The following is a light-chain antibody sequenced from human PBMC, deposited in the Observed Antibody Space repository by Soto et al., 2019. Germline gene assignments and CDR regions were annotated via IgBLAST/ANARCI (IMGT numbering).Light chain of an antibody. CDR3: QQSYSTTWT. CDR1: QGISTY. V-gene: IGKV1-39*01. Sequence: DIQMTQSPSSLSASEGDRFTITCRASQGISTYLNWYQQKPGKAPKLLVYAASSLQSGVPSRFSGSGSETDFTLTISSLQPEDFATYSCQQSYSTTWTFGQGTKVDIK. J-gene: IGKJ1*01. CDR2: AAS.